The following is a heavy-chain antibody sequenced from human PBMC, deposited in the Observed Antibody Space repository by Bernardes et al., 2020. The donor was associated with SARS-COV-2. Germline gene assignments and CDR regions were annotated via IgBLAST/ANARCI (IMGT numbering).Heavy chain of an antibody. CDR3: ARDRWFGDFDY. CDR1: GCSFGSHY. J-gene: IGHJ4*02. V-gene: IGHV4-4*07. CDR2: IHSSGTT. D-gene: IGHD3-10*01. Sequence: SETLSLTCTVSGCSFGSHYWSWIRQPAGKGLEWIGRIHSSGTTKYNPSLKSRVTLSLDPSKNQFSLRMTSVTAADTAVYYCARDRWFGDFDYWGQGTLVTVSS.